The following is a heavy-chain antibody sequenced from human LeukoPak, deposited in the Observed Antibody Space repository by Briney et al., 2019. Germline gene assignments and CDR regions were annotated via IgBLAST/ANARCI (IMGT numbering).Heavy chain of an antibody. Sequence: PGGSLRLSCAASGFTFDDYGMSWVRRAPGKGLEWVSGINWNGGRTGYADSVKGRFTISRDNAKHSLYLQMNSLTAADTAVYYCAIGKVDFAFWGQGTLVTVSS. V-gene: IGHV3-20*04. CDR2: INWNGGRT. J-gene: IGHJ4*02. D-gene: IGHD3-9*01. CDR1: GFTFDDYG. CDR3: AIGKVDFAF.